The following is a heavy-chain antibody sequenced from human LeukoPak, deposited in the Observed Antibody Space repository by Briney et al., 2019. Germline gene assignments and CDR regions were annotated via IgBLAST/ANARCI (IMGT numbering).Heavy chain of an antibody. Sequence: GESLKISCKGSGYNFTNYWIGWVRQMPGKGLEWMGIIYPGASDTTYSPSFQGQVTISADKSIRTAYLQWSSLKASDTAMYYCARRGKGGSKAFDIWGQGTMVTVSS. CDR3: ARRGKGGSKAFDI. J-gene: IGHJ3*02. V-gene: IGHV5-51*01. D-gene: IGHD3-16*01. CDR1: GYNFTNYW. CDR2: IYPGASDT.